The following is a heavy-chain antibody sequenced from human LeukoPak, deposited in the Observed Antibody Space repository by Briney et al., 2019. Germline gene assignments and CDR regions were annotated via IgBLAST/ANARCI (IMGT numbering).Heavy chain of an antibody. CDR3: AKDIGWFDP. Sequence: SGGSLRLSCAASGFTFSSYAMSWVRQAPGKGLEWVSAISGTGDSPHYADSVKGRFTISRDNSKNTLYLQMNSLRAEDTAFYYCAKDIGWFDPWGQGTLVTVSS. J-gene: IGHJ5*02. CDR1: GFTFSSYA. V-gene: IGHV3-23*01. CDR2: ISGTGDSP.